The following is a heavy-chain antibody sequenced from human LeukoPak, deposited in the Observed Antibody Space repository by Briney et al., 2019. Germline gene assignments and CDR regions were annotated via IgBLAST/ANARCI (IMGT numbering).Heavy chain of an antibody. V-gene: IGHV4-59*01. CDR3: ARLPRGENSFDI. J-gene: IGHJ3*02. Sequence: SETLSLTCTVSGGSISSYYWSRIRQPPGKGLEWIGYIYYSGSTNYNPSLKSRVTISVDTSKNQFSLKLSSVTAADTAVYYCARLPRGENSFDIWGQGTMVTVSS. CDR2: IYYSGST. CDR1: GGSISSYY. D-gene: IGHD3-16*01.